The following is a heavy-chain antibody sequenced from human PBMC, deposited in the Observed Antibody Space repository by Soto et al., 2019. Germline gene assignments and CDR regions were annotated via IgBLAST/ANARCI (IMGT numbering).Heavy chain of an antibody. CDR2: ISYDGSNK. CDR1: GFTFSSYA. J-gene: IGHJ4*02. CDR3: ARLGGSGSYTVDY. D-gene: IGHD3-10*01. V-gene: IGHV3-30-3*01. Sequence: GGSLRLSCAASGFTFSSYAMHWVRQAPGKGLEWVAVISYDGSNKYYADSVKGRFTISRDNSKNTLYLQMNSLRAEDTAVYYCARLGGSGSYTVDYWGQGTLVTVSS.